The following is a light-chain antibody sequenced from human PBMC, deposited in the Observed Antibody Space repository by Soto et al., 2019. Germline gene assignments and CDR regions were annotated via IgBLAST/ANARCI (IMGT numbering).Light chain of an antibody. CDR3: QQYNKWPLS. J-gene: IGKJ4*01. CDR2: GAS. V-gene: IGKV3-15*01. Sequence: EIVMTQSPATLSVSPGERATLSCWASQSVSSSLAWYQQKPGQAPRLLIYGASTRATGIPARFSGSGSGTVFTFNISSLQSEVLAVYFCQQYNKWPLSFGGGTKVEI. CDR1: QSVSSS.